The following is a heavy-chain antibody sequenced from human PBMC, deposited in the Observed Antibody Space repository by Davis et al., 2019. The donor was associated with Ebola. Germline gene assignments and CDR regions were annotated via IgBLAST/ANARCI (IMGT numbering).Heavy chain of an antibody. Sequence: GESLKISCAASGFTFSDYYMSWIRQAPGKGLEWVSYISSSGSTIYYADSVKGRFTISRDNSKNTLYLQMGSLRAEDMAVYYCARGRRGIAARPGHFDYWGQGTLVTVSS. J-gene: IGHJ4*02. D-gene: IGHD6-6*01. CDR2: ISSSGSTI. CDR3: ARGRRGIAARPGHFDY. V-gene: IGHV3-11*04. CDR1: GFTFSDYY.